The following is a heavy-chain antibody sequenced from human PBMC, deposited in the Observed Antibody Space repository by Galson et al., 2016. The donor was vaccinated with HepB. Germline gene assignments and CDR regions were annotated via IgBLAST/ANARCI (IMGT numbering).Heavy chain of an antibody. Sequence: SLRLSCAASGFTFSSFAMSWVRQAPGKGLEWVSVITSSGSSTDSADSVKGRFTISRDNSRNRLYLQMNSLRAEDTAVYYCAKMGATILSPFDSWGQGSLVIVSS. D-gene: IGHD3-3*01. J-gene: IGHJ4*02. CDR2: ITSSGSST. V-gene: IGHV3-23*05. CDR3: AKMGATILSPFDS. CDR1: GFTFSSFA.